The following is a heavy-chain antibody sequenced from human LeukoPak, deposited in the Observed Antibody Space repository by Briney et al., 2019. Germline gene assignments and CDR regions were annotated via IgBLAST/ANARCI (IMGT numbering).Heavy chain of an antibody. V-gene: IGHV4-59*01. CDR3: ARVDYYGSGSYDYFDY. Sequence: SETLSLTCTVSGGSISSYYWSWIRQPPGKGLEWIGYIYYSGSTNYNPSLKSRVTISVDTPKNQFSLKLSSVTAADTAVYYCARVDYYGSGSYDYFDYWGQGTLVTVSS. J-gene: IGHJ4*02. CDR2: IYYSGST. CDR1: GGSISSYY. D-gene: IGHD3-10*01.